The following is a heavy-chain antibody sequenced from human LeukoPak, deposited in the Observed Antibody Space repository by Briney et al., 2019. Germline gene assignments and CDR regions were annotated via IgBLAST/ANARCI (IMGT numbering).Heavy chain of an antibody. CDR3: AKDPPLYCGGDCYTDAFDI. J-gene: IGHJ3*02. D-gene: IGHD2-21*02. Sequence: GGSLRLSCAASGFTFSSYAMSWVRQAPGKGLEWVSHINVNGAATSYADSVKGRFTISRDNSKNTLYLQMNSLRAEDTAVYYCAKDPPLYCGGDCYTDAFDIWGQGTMVTVSS. V-gene: IGHV3-23*01. CDR2: INVNGAAT. CDR1: GFTFSSYA.